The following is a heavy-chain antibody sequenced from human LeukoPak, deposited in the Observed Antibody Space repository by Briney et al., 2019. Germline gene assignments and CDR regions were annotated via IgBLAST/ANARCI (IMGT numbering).Heavy chain of an antibody. J-gene: IGHJ4*02. CDR1: GFTVSSNY. D-gene: IGHD2-2*01. V-gene: IGHV3-53*01. CDR3: ARVSNAWHANY. CDR2: IYSGGST. Sequence: PGGSLRLSCAASGFTVSSNYMSWVRQAPGKGLEWVSVIYSGGSTYYADSVKGRFTISRDNSKNTLYLQMNSLRVEDTALYYCARVSNAWHANYWGQGTLVTVSS.